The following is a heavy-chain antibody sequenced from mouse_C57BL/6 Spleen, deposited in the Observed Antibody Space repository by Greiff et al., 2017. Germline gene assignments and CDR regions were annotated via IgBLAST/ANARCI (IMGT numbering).Heavy chain of an antibody. CDR3: ARWGTTVVAFDY. J-gene: IGHJ2*01. V-gene: IGHV1-59*01. D-gene: IGHD1-1*01. CDR2: IDPSDSYT. Sequence: VQLQQPGAELVRPGTSVKLSCKASGYTFTSYWMHWVKQRPGQGLEWIGVIDPSDSYTNYNQKFKGKATLTVDTSSSPAYMQLSSLTSEDSAVYYGARWGTTVVAFDYWGKGTTLPVSS. CDR1: GYTFTSYW.